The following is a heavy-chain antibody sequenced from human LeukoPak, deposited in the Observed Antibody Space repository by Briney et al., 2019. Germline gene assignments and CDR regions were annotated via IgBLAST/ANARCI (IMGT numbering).Heavy chain of an antibody. CDR1: GFSLSTRGVG. V-gene: IGHV2-5*01. J-gene: IGHJ4*02. CDR2: IYWNDDK. Sequence: SGPTLVKPTQTLTLTCTFSGFSLSTRGVGVGWIRQPPGKALEWLSLIYWNDDKRYSPSLKSRLTITKDTSKNQVVLTMTNMDPVDTATYYCAHLNYDSSGHYPDYWGQGTLVTVSS. CDR3: AHLNYDSSGHYPDY. D-gene: IGHD3-22*01.